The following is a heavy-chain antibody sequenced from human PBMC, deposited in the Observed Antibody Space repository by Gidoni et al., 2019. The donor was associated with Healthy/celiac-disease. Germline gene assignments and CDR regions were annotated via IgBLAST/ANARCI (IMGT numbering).Heavy chain of an antibody. CDR1: GGSLGRYH. CDR3: ASDTLWDDPQYYYYNYMDV. D-gene: IGHD3-10*01. Sequence: QLQLQQSGPGLVKTSDPLSLTLAVHGGSLGRYHGSWIRHPPGKGLEWIGYKYYSGRTNYNPSLKSRVTISVDTSKDQFSLKLSFVTAADTVVYYCASDTLWDDPQYYYYNYMDVWGKGTTVTVSS. V-gene: IGHV4-59*01. CDR2: KYYSGRT. J-gene: IGHJ6*03.